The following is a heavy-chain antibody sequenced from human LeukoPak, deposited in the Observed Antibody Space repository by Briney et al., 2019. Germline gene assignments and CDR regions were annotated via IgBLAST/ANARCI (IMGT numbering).Heavy chain of an antibody. Sequence: GGSLRLSCAASGFTLRSNYMRWVPQAPGKGVEWVSVIDSGGSTYYADSVKGRFTISRHNSKNTLYLQMNSLRAEDTAVYYCAGYGGTVGYWGQGTLVTVS. CDR1: GFTLRSNY. D-gene: IGHD4-23*01. CDR3: AGYGGTVGY. CDR2: IDSGGST. J-gene: IGHJ4*02. V-gene: IGHV3-53*04.